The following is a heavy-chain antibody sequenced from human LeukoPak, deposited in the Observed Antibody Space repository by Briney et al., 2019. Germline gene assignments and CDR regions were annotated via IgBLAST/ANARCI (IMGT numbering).Heavy chain of an antibody. CDR1: GLTFSSYD. CDR2: IRGSGATT. J-gene: IGHJ4*02. CDR3: AKHYCSGGSCYVYFDY. Sequence: GGSLRLSCAASGLTFSSYDMTWVRQAPGKGLEWVSTIRGSGATTYYADSVMGRFTISRDNSKNTLYLQMNSLRAEDTAVYYCAKHYCSGGSCYVYFDYWGQGTLVTVSS. D-gene: IGHD2-15*01. V-gene: IGHV3-23*01.